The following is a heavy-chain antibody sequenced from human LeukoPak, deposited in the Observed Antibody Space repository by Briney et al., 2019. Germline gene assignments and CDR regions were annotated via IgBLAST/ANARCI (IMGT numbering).Heavy chain of an antibody. CDR1: GGSIRGYY. J-gene: IGHJ4*02. Sequence: PSETLSLTCSVSGGSIRGYYWRWIRQPPGRGLEWVAYIYSSASTTYNPSVKSRVTISVDTSENQFSLKLSSVTGADTAVYYCARHRADSYSWFFDKWGQGTLVTVSS. D-gene: IGHD6-13*01. CDR2: IYSSAST. V-gene: IGHV4-59*08. CDR3: ARHRADSYSWFFDK.